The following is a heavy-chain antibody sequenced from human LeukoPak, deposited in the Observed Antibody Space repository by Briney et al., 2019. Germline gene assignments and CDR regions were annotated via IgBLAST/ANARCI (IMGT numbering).Heavy chain of an antibody. V-gene: IGHV4-59*01. CDR1: GGSISSYY. CDR2: IYYSGST. CDR3: ARHFNYGDYNFDY. D-gene: IGHD4-17*01. J-gene: IGHJ4*02. Sequence: SETLCLTCTVSGGSISSYYWSWIRQPPGKGLEWIGYIYYSGSTNYNPSLKSRVTISVDTSKNQFSLKLSSVTAADTAVYYCARHFNYGDYNFDYWGQGTLFTVPS.